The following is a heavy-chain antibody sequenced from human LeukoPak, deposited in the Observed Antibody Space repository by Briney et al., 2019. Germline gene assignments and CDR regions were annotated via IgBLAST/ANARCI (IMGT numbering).Heavy chain of an antibody. V-gene: IGHV3-30*18. CDR1: GFTFSSYG. Sequence: GGSLRLSCAASGFTFSSYGIHWVRKAPGKGLEWVAVISYDGNNKYYADSVKGRFTISRDNSKNTVYLQMNSLRPEDTAVYYCAKAASRGYCSSTSCYADPYYYYYGMDVWGQGTTVTVSS. CDR3: AKAASRGYCSSTSCYADPYYYYYGMDV. CDR2: ISYDGNNK. D-gene: IGHD2-2*01. J-gene: IGHJ6*02.